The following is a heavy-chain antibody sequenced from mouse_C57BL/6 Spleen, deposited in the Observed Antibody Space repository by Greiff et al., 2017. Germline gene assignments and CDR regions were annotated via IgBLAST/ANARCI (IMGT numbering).Heavy chain of an antibody. D-gene: IGHD1-1*01. CDR1: GYAFSSSW. CDR3: ARYYGSSYVYFDV. CDR2: IYPGDGDT. V-gene: IGHV1-82*01. Sequence: VQLKQSGPELVKPGASVKISCKASGYAFSSSWMNWVKQRPGKGLEWIGRIYPGDGDTNYNGKFKGKATLTADKSSSTAYMQLSSLTSEDSAVYFCARYYGSSYVYFDVWGTGTTVTVSS. J-gene: IGHJ1*03.